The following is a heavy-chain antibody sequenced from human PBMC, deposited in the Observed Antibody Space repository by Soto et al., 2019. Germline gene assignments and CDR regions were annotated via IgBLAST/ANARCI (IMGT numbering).Heavy chain of an antibody. Sequence: GGSLRLSCAASGFTFSSYWMHWVRQAPGKGLVWVSRINSDGSSTSYADSVKGRFTISRDNAKNTLYLQMNSLRAEDTAVYYCARGPVSSGWYLGNWFDPWGQGTLVTVSS. CDR3: ARGPVSSGWYLGNWFDP. V-gene: IGHV3-74*01. CDR1: GFTFSSYW. J-gene: IGHJ5*02. CDR2: INSDGSST. D-gene: IGHD6-19*01.